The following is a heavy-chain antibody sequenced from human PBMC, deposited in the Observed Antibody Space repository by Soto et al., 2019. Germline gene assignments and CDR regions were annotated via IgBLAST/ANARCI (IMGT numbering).Heavy chain of an antibody. J-gene: IGHJ6*03. D-gene: IGHD1-7*01. CDR3: ARTKYNWNSGDYYYYMDV. Sequence: GASVKVSCKASGYTFTSYAMHWVRQAPGQRLEWMGWINVGNGNTKYSQKFQGRVTITRDTSASTAYMELSSLRSEDTAMYYCARTKYNWNSGDYYYYMDVWGKGTTVTVSS. CDR1: GYTFTSYA. V-gene: IGHV1-3*01. CDR2: INVGNGNT.